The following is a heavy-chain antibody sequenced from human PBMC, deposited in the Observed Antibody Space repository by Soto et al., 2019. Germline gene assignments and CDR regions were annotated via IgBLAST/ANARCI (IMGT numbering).Heavy chain of an antibody. CDR1: GGSIDRSDYY. Sequence: SETLSLTCTVSGGSIDRSDYYWDWIRQPPGKGLEWIGTSYYSGSTYYNPSLRSRVTISVDTSKNQFSLKLSSVTAADTAVYYCARQPRWSGYCSSTSCIGRWFNPWGQGTLVTVSS. D-gene: IGHD2-2*01. CDR3: ARQPRWSGYCSSTSCIGRWFNP. V-gene: IGHV4-39*01. J-gene: IGHJ5*02. CDR2: SYYSGST.